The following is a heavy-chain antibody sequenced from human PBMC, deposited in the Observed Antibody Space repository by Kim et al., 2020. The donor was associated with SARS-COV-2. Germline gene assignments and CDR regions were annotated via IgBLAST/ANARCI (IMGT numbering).Heavy chain of an antibody. V-gene: IGHV1-2*06. CDR1: GYTFTGYY. Sequence: ASVKVSCKASGYTFTGYYMHWVRQAPGQGLEWMGRINPNSGGTNYAQKFQGRVTMTRDTSISTAYMELSRLRSDDTAVYYCAREATGWTNYFDYWGQGTLVTVSS. J-gene: IGHJ4*02. CDR3: AREATGWTNYFDY. D-gene: IGHD7-27*01. CDR2: INPNSGGT.